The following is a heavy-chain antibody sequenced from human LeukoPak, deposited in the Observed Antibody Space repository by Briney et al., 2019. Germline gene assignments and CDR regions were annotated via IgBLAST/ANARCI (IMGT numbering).Heavy chain of an antibody. V-gene: IGHV3-23*01. D-gene: IGHD1-26*01. CDR3: ARERGSLGDFDY. J-gene: IGHJ4*02. CDR1: GFTFSSTS. Sequence: GGSLRLSCAASGFTFSSTSMSWVRQAPGKGLEWVAVTVGGGDGTYYADSVKGRFTISRDNAKNSLYLQMNSLRAEDTAVYYCARERGSLGDFDYWGQGTLVTVSS. CDR2: TVGGGDGT.